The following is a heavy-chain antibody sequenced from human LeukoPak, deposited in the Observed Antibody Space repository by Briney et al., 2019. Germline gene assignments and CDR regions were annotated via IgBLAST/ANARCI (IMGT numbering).Heavy chain of an antibody. J-gene: IGHJ5*02. CDR2: INHSGST. CDR3: ARTKRWGAGWFDP. V-gene: IGHV4-34*01. CDR1: GGSFSGYY. D-gene: IGHD1-26*01. Sequence: SETLSLTCAVYGGSFSGYYWSWIRQPPGKGLEWIGEINHSGSTNYNPSLKSRVTISVDTSKNQFSLKLSSVTAADTAVYYCARTKRWGAGWFDPWGQGTLVTVSS.